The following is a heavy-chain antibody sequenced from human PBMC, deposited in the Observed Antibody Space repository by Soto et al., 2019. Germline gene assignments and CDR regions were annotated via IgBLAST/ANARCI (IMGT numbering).Heavy chain of an antibody. D-gene: IGHD1-1*01. CDR1: GFTFSAAW. Sequence: DVQLVQSGGGSVKTGESLRLSCEASGFTFSAAWMTWLRQAPGKGRERVDLIWATVDGSTTHYAASVQGRFSVSRDDSTNTVFVQLNSLKSEDTAVYYLAADTTGFGEGESESWGQGAQGAVS. CDR2: IWATVDGSTT. V-gene: IGHV3-15*01. CDR3: AADTTGFGEGESES. J-gene: IGHJ5*02.